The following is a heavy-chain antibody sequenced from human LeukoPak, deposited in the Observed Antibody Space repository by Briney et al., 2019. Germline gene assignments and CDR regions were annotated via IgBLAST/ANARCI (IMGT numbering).Heavy chain of an antibody. CDR3: ARDLGYCSSTSCYGWFDP. J-gene: IGHJ5*02. Sequence: SVKVSCKASGGTFSRYAISWVRQAPGQGLEWMGGIIPIFGTANYAQKFQGRVTITADESTSTAYMELSSLSSEDTAVYYCARDLGYCSSTSCYGWFDPWGQGTLVTVS. D-gene: IGHD2-2*01. CDR1: GGTFSRYA. V-gene: IGHV1-69*13. CDR2: IIPIFGTA.